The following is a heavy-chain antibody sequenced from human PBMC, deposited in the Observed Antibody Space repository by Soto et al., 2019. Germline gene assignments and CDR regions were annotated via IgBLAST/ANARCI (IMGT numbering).Heavy chain of an antibody. CDR1: GGTFSSYA. Sequence: QVQLVQSGAEVKKPGSSVKVSCKASGGTFSSYAISWVRQAPGQGLEWMGEIIPIFGTANYAQKFQGRVTITADESTSTAYMELSSLRSEDTAVYYCAREALGGYCSGGSCSPFDYWGQGTLVTVSS. CDR2: IIPIFGTA. J-gene: IGHJ4*02. CDR3: AREALGGYCSGGSCSPFDY. V-gene: IGHV1-69*01. D-gene: IGHD2-15*01.